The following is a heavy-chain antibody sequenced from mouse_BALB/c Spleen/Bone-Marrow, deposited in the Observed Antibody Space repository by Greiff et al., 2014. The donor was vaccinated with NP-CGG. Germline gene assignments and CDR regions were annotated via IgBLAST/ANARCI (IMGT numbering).Heavy chain of an antibody. Sequence: KQSGAELVKPGASVRLSCTASGFNIKDTYIHWVKQRPEQGLEWIGRIDPANGNTKYDPKFQGKATITADTSSNTAYLQLSSLTSEDTAVYYCASYRLRTYFDYWGQGTTLTVSS. J-gene: IGHJ2*01. CDR2: IDPANGNT. V-gene: IGHV14-3*02. CDR1: GFNIKDTY. CDR3: ASYRLRTYFDY. D-gene: IGHD2-14*01.